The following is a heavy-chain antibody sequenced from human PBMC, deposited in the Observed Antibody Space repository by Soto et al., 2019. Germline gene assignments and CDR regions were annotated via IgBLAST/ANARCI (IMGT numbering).Heavy chain of an antibody. D-gene: IGHD7-27*01. Sequence: QVQLVQSGAEVKKPGSSVKVSCKASGGTFSSFAINWVRQAPGQGPQWMGGIMPIVGTPNYAQRFQGRVTIITDEVTSTAYMELTRLTVEDTAVYYCALGNAMDVWGQWTTVTVSS. CDR1: GGTFSSFA. J-gene: IGHJ6*02. V-gene: IGHV1-69*01. CDR3: ALGNAMDV. CDR2: IMPIVGTP.